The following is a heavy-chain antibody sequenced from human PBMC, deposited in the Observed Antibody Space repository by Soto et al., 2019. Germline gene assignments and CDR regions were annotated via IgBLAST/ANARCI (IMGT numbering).Heavy chain of an antibody. D-gene: IGHD3-10*01. Sequence: VKVSCKASGGTFSSYAISWVRQAPGQGLEWMGGIIPIFGTANYAQKFQGRVTITADESTSTAYMELSSLRSEDTAVYYCARAGVRGVIAPNYYYGMDVWGQGTTVTVSS. CDR1: GGTFSSYA. J-gene: IGHJ6*02. CDR2: IIPIFGTA. CDR3: ARAGVRGVIAPNYYYGMDV. V-gene: IGHV1-69*13.